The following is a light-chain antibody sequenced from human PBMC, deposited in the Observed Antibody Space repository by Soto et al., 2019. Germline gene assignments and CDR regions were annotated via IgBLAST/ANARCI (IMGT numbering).Light chain of an antibody. CDR2: GAS. CDR1: QSVSNNY. J-gene: IGKJ5*01. V-gene: IGKV3-20*01. CDR3: QQLNSYPLT. Sequence: EIVLTQSPGTLSLSPGERATLSCRASQSVSNNYLAWYQQKPGQAPRLLVYGASSRATGISDRFSGSGSGTDFTLTISSLQPEDFATYYCQQLNSYPLTFGQGTRLEIK.